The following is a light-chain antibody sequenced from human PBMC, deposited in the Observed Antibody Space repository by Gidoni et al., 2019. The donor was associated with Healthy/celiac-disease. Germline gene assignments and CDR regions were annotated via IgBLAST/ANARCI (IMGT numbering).Light chain of an antibody. J-gene: IGKJ5*01. Sequence: DLQMTQSPSSLSASVGDRVTITCRASQSISSYLNCYQQKPGKAPKLLIYAASSLQSGVPSRFSGSGSGTDFTLTISSLQPEDFATYYCQQSYSTLITFGQGTRLEIK. CDR1: QSISSY. V-gene: IGKV1-39*01. CDR2: AAS. CDR3: QQSYSTLIT.